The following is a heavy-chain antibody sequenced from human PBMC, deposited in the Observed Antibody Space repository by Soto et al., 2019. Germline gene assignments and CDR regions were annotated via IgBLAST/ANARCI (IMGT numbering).Heavy chain of an antibody. CDR2: IGGRGGST. Sequence: GGSLRLSCAASGFTFSSYAMSWVRQAPGKGLEWVSGIGGRGGSTYYADSVKGRFTISRDNSKNTLYLQMNSLRVDDTAVYYCAKEGDEYYFDYWGQGTLVTVSS. CDR1: GFTFSSYA. D-gene: IGHD3-16*01. V-gene: IGHV3-23*01. J-gene: IGHJ4*02. CDR3: AKEGDEYYFDY.